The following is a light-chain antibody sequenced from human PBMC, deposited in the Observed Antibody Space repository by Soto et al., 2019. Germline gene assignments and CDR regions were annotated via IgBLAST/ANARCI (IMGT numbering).Light chain of an antibody. Sequence: DIVVTQSPDSLAVSVGERATIHCKSSQSLLYISNNENYLAWYQQQPGQPPKLLIHWSSNRESVVPDRFTGSGSGTDFTLTINRLQAEVVPIYYCQQYYNKPSFGGGTKVEMK. CDR3: QQYYNKPS. V-gene: IGKV4-1*01. CDR1: QSLLYISNNENY. CDR2: WSS. J-gene: IGKJ4*01.